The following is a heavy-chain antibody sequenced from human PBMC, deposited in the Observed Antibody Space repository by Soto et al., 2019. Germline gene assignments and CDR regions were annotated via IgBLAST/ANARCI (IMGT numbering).Heavy chain of an antibody. V-gene: IGHV3-48*01. CDR1: GFTFSSYS. Sequence: SLRLSCAASGFTFSSYSMNWVRQAPGKGLEWVSYISSSSSTIHYADSVKGRFTISRDNAKNSLYLQMNSLRAEDTAVYYCARGVITLAQDAFDIWGQGTMVTVSS. CDR3: ARGVITLAQDAFDI. D-gene: IGHD2-21*01. J-gene: IGHJ3*02. CDR2: ISSSSSTI.